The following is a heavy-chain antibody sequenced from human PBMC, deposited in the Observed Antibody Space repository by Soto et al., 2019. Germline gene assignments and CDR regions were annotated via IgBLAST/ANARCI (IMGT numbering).Heavy chain of an antibody. CDR1: GFIFSSSA. CDR2: HSAGGTAT. CDR3: ASAVGGPTYAYLSAD. D-gene: IGHD3-16*01. Sequence: GGSLRLSCAAAGFIFSSSAMTWVRQAPGKGLEWVSGHSAGGTATYYADSVKGRFTISRDNSKNTLYLQVNSLRVEDTALYYCASAVGGPTYAYLSADWGHGTLVTVSS. V-gene: IGHV3-23*01. J-gene: IGHJ4*01.